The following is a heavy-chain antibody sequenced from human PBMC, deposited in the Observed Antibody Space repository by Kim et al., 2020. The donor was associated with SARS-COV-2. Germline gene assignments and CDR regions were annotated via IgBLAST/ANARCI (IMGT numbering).Heavy chain of an antibody. CDR3: AILTGDISSRP. CDR2: IYHSGST. J-gene: IGHJ5*02. V-gene: IGHV4-4*02. Sequence: SETLSLTCAVSGVSISSSNWWSWVRQPPGKGLEWIGEIYHSGSTIYNPSLKSRITISVDKSKNQFSLKLSSVTAADTAVYYCAILTGDISSRPWGQGTLVTVSS. CDR1: GVSISSSNW. D-gene: IGHD6-13*01.